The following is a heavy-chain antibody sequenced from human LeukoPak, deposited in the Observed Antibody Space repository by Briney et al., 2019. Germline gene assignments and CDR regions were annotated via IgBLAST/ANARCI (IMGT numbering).Heavy chain of an antibody. Sequence: SETLSLTCTVSGGSISSSSYYWGWIRQPPGKGLEWIGSIYYSGSTYYNPSLKSRVTISVDTSKKQFSLKLSSVTAADTAVYYCARSTIFGVVIDYWGQGTLVTVSS. J-gene: IGHJ4*02. CDR1: GGSISSSSYY. D-gene: IGHD3-3*01. V-gene: IGHV4-39*07. CDR3: ARSTIFGVVIDY. CDR2: IYYSGST.